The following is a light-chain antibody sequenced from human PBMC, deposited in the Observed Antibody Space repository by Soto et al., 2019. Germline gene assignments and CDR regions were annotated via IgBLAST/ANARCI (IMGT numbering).Light chain of an antibody. CDR2: GAS. Sequence: EIVLTQSPGTLSLSPGERATLYCRASQSVGSNYLAWYQQKPGQAPRVLIYGASSRATGIPDRFSGSGSGADFTLTISRLEPEDFAVYYCQQYQNLWTFGQGTKVEIK. V-gene: IGKV3-20*01. CDR3: QQYQNLWT. J-gene: IGKJ1*01. CDR1: QSVGSNY.